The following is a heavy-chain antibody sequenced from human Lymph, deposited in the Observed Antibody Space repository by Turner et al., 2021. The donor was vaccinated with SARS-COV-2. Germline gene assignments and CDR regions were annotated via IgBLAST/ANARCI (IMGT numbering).Heavy chain of an antibody. CDR3: ARRHSGNYDAFDI. V-gene: IGHV1-69*10. Sequence: QVQLVQSGAEVKKPGSSVKVSCKASGGTFSTYVISWVRQAPGQGLGWMGGIIPILGIANYAQKFQGRVTITAEKSTSTAYMELSSLRSEDTAVYHCARRHSGNYDAFDIWGQGTMVTVSS. CDR2: IIPILGIA. J-gene: IGHJ3*02. CDR1: GGTFSTYV. D-gene: IGHD1-26*01.